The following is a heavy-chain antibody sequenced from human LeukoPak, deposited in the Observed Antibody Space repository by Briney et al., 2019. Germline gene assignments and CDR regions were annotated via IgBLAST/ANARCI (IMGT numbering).Heavy chain of an antibody. V-gene: IGHV4-4*02. Sequence: SETLSLTCAVSGGSISSSNWWSWVRQPPGKGLEWIGEIYHSGSTNYNPSLKSRVTISVDKSKNQFSLKLSSVTAADTAVYYCARGSGYYDSRAGFDPWGQGTLVTVSS. J-gene: IGHJ5*02. CDR2: IYHSGST. CDR3: ARGSGYYDSRAGFDP. CDR1: GGSISSSNW. D-gene: IGHD3-22*01.